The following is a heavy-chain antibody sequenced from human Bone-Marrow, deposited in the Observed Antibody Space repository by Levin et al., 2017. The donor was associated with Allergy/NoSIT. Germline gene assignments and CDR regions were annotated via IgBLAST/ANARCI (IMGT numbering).Heavy chain of an antibody. Sequence: PGGSLRLSCTASGLTIANNAIAWVRQAPGKGLEWVSGISVSGGSTFYADSVKGRFTVSRDNPKNAVYLQMTRLRAEDTAVYYCAKSRESDYIWGSYPPVIEFWGQGTLVTVSS. V-gene: IGHV3-23*01. D-gene: IGHD3-16*02. CDR1: GLTIANNA. J-gene: IGHJ4*02. CDR3: AKSRESDYIWGSYPPVIEF. CDR2: ISVSGGST.